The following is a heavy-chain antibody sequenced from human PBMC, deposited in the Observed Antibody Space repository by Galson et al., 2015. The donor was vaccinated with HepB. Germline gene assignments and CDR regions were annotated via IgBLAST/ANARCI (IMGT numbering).Heavy chain of an antibody. V-gene: IGHV1-18*01. CDR3: ARTLRTEPGSIAAAGIDNWFDP. Sequence: QSGAEVKKPGASVKVSCKASGYTFTSYGISWVRQAPGQGLEWMGWISAYNGNTNYAQKLQGRVTMTTDTSTSTAYMELRSLRSDDTAVYYCARTLRTEPGSIAAAGIDNWFDPWGQGTLVTVSS. J-gene: IGHJ5*02. CDR1: GYTFTSYG. D-gene: IGHD6-13*01. CDR2: ISAYNGNT.